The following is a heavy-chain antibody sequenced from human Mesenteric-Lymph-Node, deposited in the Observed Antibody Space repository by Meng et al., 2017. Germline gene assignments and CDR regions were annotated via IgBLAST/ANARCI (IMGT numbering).Heavy chain of an antibody. D-gene: IGHD5-18*01. CDR1: GGSISSVYW. CDR3: ARGGYYSFDY. V-gene: IGHV4-4*03. CDR2: IYHSVST. Sequence: QVQVQQGGEGLLKPPESLSLTCALSGGSISSVYWWTWVRQSPGKGLEWIGEIYHSVSTNYNPSLKSRVTISVDKSKNQFSLKLTSVTAADTAVYYCARGGYYSFDYWGQGTLVTVSS. J-gene: IGHJ4*02.